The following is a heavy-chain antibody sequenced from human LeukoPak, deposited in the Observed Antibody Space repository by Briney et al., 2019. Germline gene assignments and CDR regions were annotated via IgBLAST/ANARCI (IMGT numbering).Heavy chain of an antibody. CDR1: GFTFSSYW. D-gene: IGHD3-10*01. Sequence: GGSLRLSCAASGFTFSSYWMSWVRQAPGKGLEWVANIKQDGREKNYVDSVKGRFTISSDNAKNSLILQMDSLRAEDTAVYYCARDDGYGSGSLNPYYYYGMDVWGKGTTVTVSS. V-gene: IGHV3-7*03. CDR2: IKQDGREK. J-gene: IGHJ6*04. CDR3: ARDDGYGSGSLNPYYYYGMDV.